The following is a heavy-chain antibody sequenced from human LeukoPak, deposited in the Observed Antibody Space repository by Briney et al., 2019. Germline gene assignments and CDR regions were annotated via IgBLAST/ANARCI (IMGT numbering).Heavy chain of an antibody. CDR3: ARGAAAGTTQFDY. D-gene: IGHD6-13*01. CDR2: IIPILGIA. CDR1: GGTFSSYA. V-gene: IGHV1-69*04. Sequence: SVKVSCKASGGTFSSYAISWVRQAPGQGLEWMGRIIPILGIANYAQKFQGRVTITADKSTSTAYMELSSLRSEDTAVYYCARGAAAGTTQFDYWGQGTLVTVSS. J-gene: IGHJ4*02.